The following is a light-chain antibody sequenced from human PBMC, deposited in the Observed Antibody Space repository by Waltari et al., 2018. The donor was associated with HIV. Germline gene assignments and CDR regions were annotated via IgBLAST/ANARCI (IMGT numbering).Light chain of an antibody. CDR1: SNDVGDYNH. CDR2: EVT. CDR3: TAYKYSTRSYV. V-gene: IGLV2-14*01. Sequence: QSALTQPASVSGSPGQSITISCIGSSNDVGDYNHVAWYQQHPDTAPKLLIYEVTNRPTGVSNRFSCSKSCNTASLAISGLQAEDEADDFCTAYKYSTRSYVFGTGTKVTVL. J-gene: IGLJ1*01.